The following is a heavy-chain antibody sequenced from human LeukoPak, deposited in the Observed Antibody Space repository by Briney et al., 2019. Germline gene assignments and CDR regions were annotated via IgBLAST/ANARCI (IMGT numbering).Heavy chain of an antibody. J-gene: IGHJ4*02. CDR1: GGSFSGYY. CDR3: ARVPRYYYDSEDY. D-gene: IGHD3-22*01. V-gene: IGHV4-34*01. CDR2: INHSGST. Sequence: PSETLSLTCAVYGGSFSGYYWSWLRQPPGKGLEWIGEINHSGSTNYNPSLKSRVTISVDTSKNQFSLKLSSVTAADTAVYYCARVPRYYYDSEDYWGQGTLVTVSS.